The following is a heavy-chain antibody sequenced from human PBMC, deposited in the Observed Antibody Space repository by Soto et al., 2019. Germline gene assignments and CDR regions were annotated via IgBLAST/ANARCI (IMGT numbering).Heavy chain of an antibody. CDR2: ISTVNGGT. D-gene: IGHD3-10*01. CDR3: ARDISSGSGTAYGY. V-gene: IGHV1-18*01. Sequence: QVQLVQSRGEVKEPGASVKVSCKASGYTFTSHGISWMRLAPGQGLEWMGWISTVNGGTNYAPSLKGTATITTDTATSRAYMELRSLRSDDTAIYWCARDISSGSGTAYGYWGEGTLVTVSS. CDR1: GYTFTSHG. J-gene: IGHJ1*01.